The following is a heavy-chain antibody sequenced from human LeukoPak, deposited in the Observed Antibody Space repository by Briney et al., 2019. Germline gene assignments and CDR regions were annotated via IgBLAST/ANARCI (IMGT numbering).Heavy chain of an antibody. D-gene: IGHD2-2*01. CDR3: ARGGVVPAAGYNCFDP. Sequence: PSETLSLTCAGSGYSISSGYYWGWIRQPPGKGLEWIGSIYHSGSTYYNPSLKSRVTISVDTSKNQFSLKLNSVTAADTAVYYCARGGVVPAAGYNCFDPWGQGTLVIVSS. CDR1: GYSISSGYY. V-gene: IGHV4-38-2*01. CDR2: IYHSGST. J-gene: IGHJ5*02.